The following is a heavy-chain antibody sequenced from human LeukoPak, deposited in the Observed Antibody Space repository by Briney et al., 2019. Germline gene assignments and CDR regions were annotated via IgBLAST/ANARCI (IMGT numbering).Heavy chain of an antibody. D-gene: IGHD6-13*01. Sequence: GGSLRLSCAASGFTFSDYYMSWIRQAPGKGLEWVSDISRTSIYTNYADSVKGRFTISRDNAKNSLYPQMNSLRAEDTAVYYCARKDGYSSSWYSDYWGQGTLVTVSS. CDR3: ARKDGYSSSWYSDY. CDR1: GFTFSDYY. V-gene: IGHV3-11*03. CDR2: ISRTSIYT. J-gene: IGHJ4*02.